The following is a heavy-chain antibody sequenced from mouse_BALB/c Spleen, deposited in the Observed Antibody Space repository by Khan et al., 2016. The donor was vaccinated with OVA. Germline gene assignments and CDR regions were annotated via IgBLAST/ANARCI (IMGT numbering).Heavy chain of an antibody. CDR2: INTETGEQ. V-gene: IGHV9-2-1*01. CDR3: AHYVGGFFDY. J-gene: IGHJ2*01. Sequence: QIQLVQSGPELKKPGETVKISCKASGYTFTDDSMHWVKQAPGKGLKWMGWINTETGEQTYADDFKGRFAFSLETLSSTAYLQITNLKNGYTAAYFCAHYVGGFFDYWCQGTTLTVSS. CDR1: GYTFTDDS. D-gene: IGHD1-1*02.